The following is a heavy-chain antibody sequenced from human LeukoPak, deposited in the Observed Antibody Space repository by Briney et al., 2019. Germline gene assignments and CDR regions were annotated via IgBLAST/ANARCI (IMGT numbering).Heavy chain of an antibody. Sequence: SETLSLTCTVSGGSISSGSYYWSWIRQPAGKGLEWIGRMYTSGSTNYNPSLKSRVTISEDTSKNQFSLKLSSVTAADTAVYYCAREGHSYAHGSFDYWGQGTLVTVSS. CDR3: AREGHSYAHGSFDY. CDR2: MYTSGST. V-gene: IGHV4-61*02. D-gene: IGHD5-18*01. J-gene: IGHJ4*02. CDR1: GGSISSGSYY.